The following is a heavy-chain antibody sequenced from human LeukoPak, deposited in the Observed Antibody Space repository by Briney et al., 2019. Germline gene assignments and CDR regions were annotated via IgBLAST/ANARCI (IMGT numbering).Heavy chain of an antibody. D-gene: IGHD2-8*01. CDR3: ARSKRYCTNGICYTNGGFDH. V-gene: IGHV3-64*01. CDR1: GSTFSSYV. Sequence: GGSLRLSCAASGSTFSSYVTHWVRQAPGKGLEYVSAISSNGGSTYYPNSVKGRFTISRDNSKNTLYLQMGSLRAEDMAIYYCARSKRYCTNGICYTNGGFDHWGQGTLVTVSS. CDR2: ISSNGGST. J-gene: IGHJ4*02.